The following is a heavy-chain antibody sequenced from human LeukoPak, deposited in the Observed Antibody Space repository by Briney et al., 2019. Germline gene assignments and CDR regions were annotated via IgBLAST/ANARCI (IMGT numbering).Heavy chain of an antibody. CDR1: GFTFSSYA. J-gene: IGHJ5*02. Sequence: PGRYLRLSCAASGFTFSSYATSWVRQAPGKGLEWVSAISGSGGSTYYADSVKGRFTISRDNSKNTLYLQMNSLRAEDTAVYYCAKSDKHWFDPWGQGTLVTVSS. CDR2: ISGSGGST. CDR3: AKSDKHWFDP. V-gene: IGHV3-23*01.